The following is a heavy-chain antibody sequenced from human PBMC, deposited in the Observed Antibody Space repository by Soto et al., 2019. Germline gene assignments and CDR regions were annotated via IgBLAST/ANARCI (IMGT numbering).Heavy chain of an antibody. CDR1: GYTFTSYG. CDR2: ISAYNGNT. J-gene: IGHJ6*03. Sequence: ASVKVSCKASGYTFTSYGISWVRQAPGQGLEWMGWISAYNGNTNYAQKLQGRVTMTTDTSTSTAYMELRSLRSDDTAVYYCGGGGEQRIGEFNYYYYMDVWGKGTTVTVSS. CDR3: GGGGEQRIGEFNYYYYMDV. V-gene: IGHV1-18*01. D-gene: IGHD3-10*01.